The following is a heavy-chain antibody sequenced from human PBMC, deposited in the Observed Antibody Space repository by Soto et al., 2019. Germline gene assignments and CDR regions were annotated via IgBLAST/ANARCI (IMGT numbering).Heavy chain of an antibody. J-gene: IGHJ4*02. D-gene: IGHD3-10*01. CDR1: GFSLDSTAVG. CDR3: AHCILGGNFVRGVTFDR. Sequence: QITLNESGQTLVKPMQTLTLTCNFSGFSLDSTAVGVGWLRQPPGKALECLALIYWDGDKRYNPSLTNRVIITKETSKNKVVRTTTDMAPAARGTYFCAHCILGGNFVRGVTFDRWGQGVLVTVSS. CDR2: IYWDGDK. V-gene: IGHV2-5*02.